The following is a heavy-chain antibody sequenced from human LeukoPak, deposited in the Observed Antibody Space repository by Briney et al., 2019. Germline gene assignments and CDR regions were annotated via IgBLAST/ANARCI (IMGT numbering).Heavy chain of an antibody. CDR1: GFTFSSYG. Sequence: GRSLRLSCAASGFTFSSYGMHWVRQAPGKGLEWVAVIWYDGSDKYYADSVKGRFTISRDNSKNTLYLQMNSLRTEDTAVYYCARDVLVAASNWFDPWGRGTLVTVSS. J-gene: IGHJ5*02. V-gene: IGHV3-33*01. CDR3: ARDVLVAASNWFDP. CDR2: IWYDGSDK. D-gene: IGHD2-15*01.